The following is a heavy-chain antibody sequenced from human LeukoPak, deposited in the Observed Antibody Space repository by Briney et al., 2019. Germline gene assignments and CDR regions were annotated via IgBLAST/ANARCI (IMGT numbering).Heavy chain of an antibody. J-gene: IGHJ3*02. CDR2: ISGSGGST. V-gene: IGHV3-23*01. Sequence: GGSLRLSCAASGFTLSNYAMHWVRQAPGKGLEWVSAISGSGGSTYYADSVKGRFTISRDNSKNTLYLQMNSLRAEDTAVYYCAKDPNYYDSSGYLGAFDIWGQGTMVTVSS. D-gene: IGHD3-22*01. CDR3: AKDPNYYDSSGYLGAFDI. CDR1: GFTLSNYA.